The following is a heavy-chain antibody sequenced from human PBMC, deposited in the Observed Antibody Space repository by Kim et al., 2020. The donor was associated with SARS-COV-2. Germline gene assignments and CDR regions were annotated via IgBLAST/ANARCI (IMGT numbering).Heavy chain of an antibody. CDR3: ARDHWSGYRGPDDQWGQGTLVTVSSDV. V-gene: IGHV3-7*01. CDR2: IQKDGSET. D-gene: IGHD3-3*01. CDR1: GFTFSNYW. Sequence: GGSLRLSCAASGFTFSNYWMSWVRQAPGKGLEWVANIQKDGSETYYVDSVKGRFTISRDNAKNSLYLQMNSLRGEDTAVYYCARDHWSGYRGPDDQWGQGTLVTVSSDVWGQGTTVTVSS. J-gene: IGHJ6*02.